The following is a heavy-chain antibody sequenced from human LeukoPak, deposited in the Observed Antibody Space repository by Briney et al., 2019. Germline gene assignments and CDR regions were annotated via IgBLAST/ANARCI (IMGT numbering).Heavy chain of an antibody. CDR3: ARDVIMGGNEGWFDP. CDR2: NNPKSGAT. D-gene: IGHD2-8*01. Sequence: ASVKVSCKASGYSFSDYVIHWVRQAPGQGLECMGWNNPKSGATNYIQKLQGRVTMTRDTSINTVYMELIRLSSDDTAMYYCARDVIMGGNEGWFDPWGQGTLVTVSS. CDR1: GYSFSDYV. J-gene: IGHJ5*02. V-gene: IGHV1-2*02.